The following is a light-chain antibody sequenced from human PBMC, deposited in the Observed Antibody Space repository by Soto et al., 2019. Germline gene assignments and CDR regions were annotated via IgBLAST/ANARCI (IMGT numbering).Light chain of an antibody. J-gene: IGLJ1*01. V-gene: IGLV2-8*01. CDR3: SSYAGTNTPYV. CDR1: SSDVGGYNF. Sequence: QSVLTQPPSASGSPGQSVTISCTGTSSDVGGYNFVSWYQQHPGKAPKVMIYEVNKRPSGVPNRFSGSKSGNTASLTVSGLQADDEADYYCSSYAGTNTPYVFGTGTKVTVL. CDR2: EVN.